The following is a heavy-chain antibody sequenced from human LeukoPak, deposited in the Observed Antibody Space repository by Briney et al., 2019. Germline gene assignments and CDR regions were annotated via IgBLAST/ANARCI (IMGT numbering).Heavy chain of an antibody. CDR1: GFTFSNHG. CDR3: AREATWGQWYFDH. Sequence: GGSLRLSCVASGFTFSNHGMHWVRQVQGKGLKWVSVIASDGGAKFYADSVKGRFTLSRDNPKNMFFLQMNLLTVEDTAIYYCAREATWGQWYFDHWGQGTPVTVSS. CDR2: IASDGGAK. D-gene: IGHD6-19*01. V-gene: IGHV3-30*03. J-gene: IGHJ4*02.